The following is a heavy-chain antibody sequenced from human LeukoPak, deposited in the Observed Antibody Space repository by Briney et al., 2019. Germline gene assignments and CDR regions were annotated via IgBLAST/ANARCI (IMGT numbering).Heavy chain of an antibody. CDR2: IHHSGSI. J-gene: IGHJ4*02. Sequence: SETLSLTCAVSGDSISSNLWWTWVRQPPGKGLEWIAEIHHSGSINYNPSLKSRVTISVDKAKNQFSLNLSSVTAADTAVYYCARGGDRSFDYWGQGTLVTVSS. CDR3: ARGGDRSFDY. V-gene: IGHV4-4*02. CDR1: GDSISSNLW. D-gene: IGHD3-10*01.